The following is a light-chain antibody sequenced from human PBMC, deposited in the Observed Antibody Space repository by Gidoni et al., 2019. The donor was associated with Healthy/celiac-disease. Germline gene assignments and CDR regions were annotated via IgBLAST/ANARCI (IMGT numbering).Light chain of an antibody. CDR3: MQALQTPLT. J-gene: IGKJ4*01. CDR2: LGS. V-gene: IGKV2-28*01. Sequence: IVMTQSPLSLPVTPGAPASISCRSSQSLLHSNGYNYLDWYLQKPGQSPQLLIYLGSNRASGVPDRFSGRGSGTDFTLKISRVEAEDVGVYYCMQALQTPLTFGGGTKVEIK. CDR1: QSLLHSNGYNY.